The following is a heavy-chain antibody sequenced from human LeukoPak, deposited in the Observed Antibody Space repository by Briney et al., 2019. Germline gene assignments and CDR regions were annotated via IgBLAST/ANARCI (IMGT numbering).Heavy chain of an antibody. D-gene: IGHD2-21*02. CDR3: ARGLRLDPYFHY. J-gene: IGHJ4*02. CDR1: GVSMSSGGYY. Sequence: PSESLSLTCTVSGVSMSSGGYYWNWIRQHPGKGLVWVGYIYHSGSIYYNPSLTSRLSMSVDPSRNQFSLRLTSVTPADTAVYYCARGLRLDPYFHYWGQGRLVTVS. V-gene: IGHV4-31*03. CDR2: IYHSGSI.